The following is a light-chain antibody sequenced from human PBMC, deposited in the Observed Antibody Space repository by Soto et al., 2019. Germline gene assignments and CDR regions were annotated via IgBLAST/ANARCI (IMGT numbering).Light chain of an antibody. CDR3: SSYAASNNFYFV. V-gene: IGLV2-8*01. CDR2: EVT. CDR1: NSEVCGYNY. J-gene: IGLJ3*02. Sequence: SSPTQPPSPAGASWPAVTISLTGNNSEVCGYNYVSWYQQYPGRAPKLMIYEVTKRPSGVPDRFSGSKSGNTASLTVSGLQAEDEADYYCSSYAASNNFYFVFGGGTKVTVL.